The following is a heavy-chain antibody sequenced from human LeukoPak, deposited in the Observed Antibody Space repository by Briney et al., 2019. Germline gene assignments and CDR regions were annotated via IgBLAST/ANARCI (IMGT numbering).Heavy chain of an antibody. CDR1: GFTFSSYG. V-gene: IGHV3-30*18. D-gene: IGHD2-15*01. J-gene: IGHJ4*02. CDR2: ISYDGSNK. CDR3: AKDAALHSLGYCSGGSCYPDH. Sequence: GGSLRLSCAASGFTFSSYGMHWVRQAPGKGLEWVAVISYDGSNKYYADSVKGRFTISRDNSKNTLYLQMNSLRAEDTAVYYCAKDAALHSLGYCSGGSCYPDHWGQGTLVTVSS.